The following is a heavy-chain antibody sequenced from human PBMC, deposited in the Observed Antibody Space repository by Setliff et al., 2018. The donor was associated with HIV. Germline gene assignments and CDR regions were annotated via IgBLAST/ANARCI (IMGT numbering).Heavy chain of an antibody. CDR3: AREYYYGSGSSFDP. V-gene: IGHV4-4*02. CDR2: IYHSGST. J-gene: IGHJ5*02. CDR1: GGSISSSNW. Sequence: SETLSLTCAVSGGSISSSNWWSWVRQPPGKGLEWIGEIYHSGSTNYNPSLKSRVTISVDKSKNQFSLKLSSVTAADTAVYYCAREYYYGSGSSFDPWGQGTLVTVSS. D-gene: IGHD3-10*01.